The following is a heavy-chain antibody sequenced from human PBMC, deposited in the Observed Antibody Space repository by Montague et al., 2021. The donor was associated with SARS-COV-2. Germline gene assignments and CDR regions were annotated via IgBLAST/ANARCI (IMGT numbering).Heavy chain of an antibody. CDR3: ARGHLSVSMIVVVFTSASYYFDY. D-gene: IGHD3-22*01. V-gene: IGHV4-34*01. CDR1: GGSFGDDH. Sequence: SETLSPTCGVYGGSFGDDHWSWIRQPPGKGLEWIGDIKQSGSTNYNPSLKSRVTISVDTSKNQFSLKLTSVTAADTAVYFCARGHLSVSMIVVVFTSASYYFDYWGQGAQVTVSS. CDR2: IKQSGST. J-gene: IGHJ4*02.